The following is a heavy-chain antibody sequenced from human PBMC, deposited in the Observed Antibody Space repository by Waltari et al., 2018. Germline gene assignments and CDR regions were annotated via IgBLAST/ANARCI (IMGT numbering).Heavy chain of an antibody. V-gene: IGHV4-59*01. CDR2: IYYSGST. J-gene: IGHJ6*03. CDR3: ARNPDYYYYMDV. CDR1: GGSISSYY. Sequence: QVQLQESGPGLVKPSETLSLTCTVSGGSISSYYWSWIRQPPGKGLEWIGYIYYSGSTNYNPSLKSRVTISVDTSKNQFSLKLSSVTAADTAVYYCARNPDYYYYMDVWGKGTTVTVSS.